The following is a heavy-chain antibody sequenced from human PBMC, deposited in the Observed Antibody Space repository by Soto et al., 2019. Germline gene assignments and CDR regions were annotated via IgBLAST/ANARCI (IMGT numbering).Heavy chain of an antibody. J-gene: IGHJ6*02. CDR2: ISYDGSNK. CDR3: AKDRGEYYYGSGSYYIDYGMDV. V-gene: IGHV3-30*18. Sequence: QVQLVESGGGVVQPGRSLRLSCAASGFTFSSYGMHWVRQAPGKGLEWVAVISYDGSNKYYADSVKGRFTISRDNSKNTLYLQMNSLRADDTAVYYCAKDRGEYYYGSGSYYIDYGMDVWGQGTTVTVSS. D-gene: IGHD3-10*01. CDR1: GFTFSSYG.